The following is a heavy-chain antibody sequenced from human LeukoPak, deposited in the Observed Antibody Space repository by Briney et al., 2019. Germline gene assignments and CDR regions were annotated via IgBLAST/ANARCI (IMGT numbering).Heavy chain of an antibody. J-gene: IGHJ4*02. V-gene: IGHV3-23*01. D-gene: IGHD6-13*01. Sequence: GGSLRLSCAASGFTFSNYAMSWVRPAPGKGLEWVSAVSSGGDSTYYADSVKGRFTISRDNSRNTLYVQRDSLRAEDTAVYYCAKDGMALDSSWFDYWGQGTLVTVSS. CDR3: AKDGMALDSSWFDY. CDR2: VSSGGDST. CDR1: GFTFSNYA.